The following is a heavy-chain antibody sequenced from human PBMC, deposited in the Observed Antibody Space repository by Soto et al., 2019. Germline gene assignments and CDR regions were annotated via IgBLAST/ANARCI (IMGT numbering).Heavy chain of an antibody. D-gene: IGHD3-10*01. J-gene: IGHJ4*02. V-gene: IGHV4-4*07. CDR3: ARDIGSYAYGEGY. CDR2: VYSSGTT. CDR1: GGSINSYW. Sequence: SETLSLTCSVSGGSINSYWWSWIRQPAGKGLEWIGRVYSSGTTDYNPSLNSRATMSVETSKNQFSLKLSSVTAADTAVYYCARDIGSYAYGEGYWGQGIQVTVSS.